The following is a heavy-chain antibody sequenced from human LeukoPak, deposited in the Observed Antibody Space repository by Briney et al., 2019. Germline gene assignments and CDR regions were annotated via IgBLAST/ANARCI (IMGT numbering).Heavy chain of an antibody. CDR1: GYTFTSYG. CDR3: ARVLRFLEWFNWFDP. CDR2: ISAYNGNT. V-gene: IGHV1-18*01. J-gene: IGHJ5*02. D-gene: IGHD3-3*01. Sequence: ASVKVSCKASGYTFTSYGISWVRQAPGQGLEWMGWISAYNGNTNYAQKLQGRVTMTTDTSTSTACMELRSLRSDDTAVYYCARVLRFLEWFNWFDPWGQGTLVTVSS.